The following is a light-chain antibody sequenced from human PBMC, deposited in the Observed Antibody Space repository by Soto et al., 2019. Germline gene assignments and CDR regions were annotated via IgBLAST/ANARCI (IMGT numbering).Light chain of an antibody. Sequence: QPVLTQPPSASGTPGQRVTISRSGSKTNIGSNYVYWYQHFPGTAPKLLIYRNDQRPSGVPDRFSGSKSGTSASLAISGLRSEDEAEYHCATWDDSLSGVVFGGGTKLTVL. J-gene: IGLJ2*01. CDR1: KTNIGSNY. CDR3: ATWDDSLSGVV. CDR2: RND. V-gene: IGLV1-47*01.